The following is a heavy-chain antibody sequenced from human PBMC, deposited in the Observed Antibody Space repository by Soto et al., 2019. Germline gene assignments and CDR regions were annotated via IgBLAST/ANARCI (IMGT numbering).Heavy chain of an antibody. CDR3: AKDYNRGNLTIFGVATN. J-gene: IGHJ4*02. V-gene: IGHV3-30*18. CDR2: ISYDGSKK. D-gene: IGHD3-3*01. CDR1: GFTFSSYG. Sequence: QVQLVESGGGVVQPGRSLRLSCAASGFTFSSYGMHWVRQAPGKGLEWVAVISYDGSKKYDADSVKGRFTISRDNSKNTLYLQMNSLRAEDTAVYYCAKDYNRGNLTIFGVATNWGQGTLVTVSS.